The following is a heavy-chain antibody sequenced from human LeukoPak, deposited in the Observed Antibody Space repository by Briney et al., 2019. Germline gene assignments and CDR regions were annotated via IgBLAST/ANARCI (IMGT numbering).Heavy chain of an antibody. D-gene: IGHD2-21*02. CDR2: IYYSGST. V-gene: IGHV4-39*07. CDR1: GGSISSSSYY. Sequence: PSETLSLTCTVSGGSISSSSYYWGWIRQPPGKGLEWIGSIYYSGSTYYNPSLKSRVTISVDTSKNQFSLKLSSVTAADTAVYYCARGGSVVVTAIGRTTFDYWGQGTLVTVSS. J-gene: IGHJ4*02. CDR3: ARGGSVVVTAIGRTTFDY.